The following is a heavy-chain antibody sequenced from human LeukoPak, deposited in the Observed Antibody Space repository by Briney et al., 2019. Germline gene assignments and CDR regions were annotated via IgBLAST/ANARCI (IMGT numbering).Heavy chain of an antibody. D-gene: IGHD3-16*01. J-gene: IGHJ6*02. CDR2: IRSQAYGGTE. CDR3: ARGPIYLWLYYGMDV. V-gene: IGHV3-49*04. CDR1: GLTFRDHA. Sequence: GGSLRLSCTASGLTFRDHAMTWVRQAPGKGLEWVSFIRSQAYGGTEEYAASVQGRFTISRDDSYSIAYLQMNSLKAKDTAVYYCARGPIYLWLYYGMDVWGQGTTVIVSS.